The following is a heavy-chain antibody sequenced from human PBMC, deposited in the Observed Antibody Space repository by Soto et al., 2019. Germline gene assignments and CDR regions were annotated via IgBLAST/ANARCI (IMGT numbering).Heavy chain of an antibody. D-gene: IGHD5-18*01. CDR1: GFSISSGGYY. V-gene: IGHV4-31*03. CDR3: ARKVDTAMVYYSPKEYYFDY. CDR2: IYYSGST. Sequence: SETLSLTCTVSGFSISSGGYYWSWIRQHPGKGLEWIGYIYYSGSTYYNPSLKSRVTISVDTSKNQFSLKLSSVTAADTAVYYCARKVDTAMVYYSPKEYYFDYWGQGTLVTVSS. J-gene: IGHJ4*02.